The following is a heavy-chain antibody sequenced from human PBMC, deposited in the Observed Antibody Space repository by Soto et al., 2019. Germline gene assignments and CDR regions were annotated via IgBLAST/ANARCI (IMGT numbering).Heavy chain of an antibody. Sequence: SVKVSCKASGGTFSSYAISWVRQAPGQGLEWMGGIIPIFGTANYAQKFQGRVTITADESTSTAYMELSSLRSEDTAVYYCARRGYCSGGSCAPGFYGMDVWGQGTTVTVSS. D-gene: IGHD2-15*01. V-gene: IGHV1-69*13. CDR2: IIPIFGTA. CDR1: GGTFSSYA. J-gene: IGHJ6*02. CDR3: ARRGYCSGGSCAPGFYGMDV.